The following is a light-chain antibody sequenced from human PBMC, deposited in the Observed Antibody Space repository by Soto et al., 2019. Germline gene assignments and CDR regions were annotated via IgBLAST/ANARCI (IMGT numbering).Light chain of an antibody. CDR3: RHYRTS. J-gene: IGKJ4*01. Sequence: EIVLTQSPGTLSLSPGERATLSCRASQSVSSGYLAWYQQKPGQAPRQLIYGASSRATGIPDRLSGSGSGTDFTLTITRLEPEGCAVYYCRHYRTSFGGGTRVEIK. CDR1: QSVSSGY. V-gene: IGKV3-20*01. CDR2: GAS.